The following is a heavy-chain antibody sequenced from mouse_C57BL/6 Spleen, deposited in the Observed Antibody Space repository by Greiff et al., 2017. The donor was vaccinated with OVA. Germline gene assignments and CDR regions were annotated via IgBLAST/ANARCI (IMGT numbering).Heavy chain of an antibody. CDR1: GYSFTGYY. J-gene: IGHJ2*01. Sequence: DVKLQESGPELVKPGASVKISCKASGYSFTGYYMNWVKQSPEKSLEWIGEINPSTGGTTYNQQFKAKATLTVDKSSSATYMQLKSLTSEDSAVYYCARELLVAPYFDYWGQGTTLTVSS. CDR2: INPSTGGT. D-gene: IGHD1-1*01. CDR3: ARELLVAPYFDY. V-gene: IGHV1-42*01.